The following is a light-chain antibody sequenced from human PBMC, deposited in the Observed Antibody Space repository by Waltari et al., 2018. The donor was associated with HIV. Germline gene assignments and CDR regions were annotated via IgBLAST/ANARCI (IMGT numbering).Light chain of an antibody. Sequence: DIVFTQSPATLSLSPGERATLSCRASKTVSSSYLARYQQKPGQAPRILIYAAYSRASGVPDRFSGGGSGTDFTLTISSLEPEDFAVYYCQQYGDSLTFGQGTKVEIK. CDR1: KTVSSSY. J-gene: IGKJ2*01. CDR2: AAY. V-gene: IGKV3-20*01. CDR3: QQYGDSLT.